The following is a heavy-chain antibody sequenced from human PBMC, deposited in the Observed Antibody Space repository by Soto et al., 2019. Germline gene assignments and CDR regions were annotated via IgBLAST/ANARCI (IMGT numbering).Heavy chain of an antibody. J-gene: IGHJ6*02. CDR1: GGTFSSYA. Sequence: SLKVSCKASGGTFSSYAISWLLQAPGQGLEWMGGIIPIFGTANYAQKFQGRGTITADESTSTAYMERSSLRSEDTAVYYCARGKGSGMDVWGQGTTVTVS. V-gene: IGHV1-69*13. CDR2: IIPIFGTA. CDR3: ARGKGSGMDV.